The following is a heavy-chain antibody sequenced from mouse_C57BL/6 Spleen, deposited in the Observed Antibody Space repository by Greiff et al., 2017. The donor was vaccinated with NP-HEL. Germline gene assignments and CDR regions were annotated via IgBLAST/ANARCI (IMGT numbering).Heavy chain of an antibody. D-gene: IGHD1-1*01. CDR2: IYPGRGNT. CDR1: GYTFTDYY. CDR3: ARKDYGSSYWYFDV. J-gene: IGHJ1*03. V-gene: IGHV1-84*01. Sequence: LMASGPELVQPGASVKISCKASGYTFTDYYINWVKQRPGQGLEWIGWIYPGRGNTKYNEKVKGNATLTVDTSSSTAYMQLSSLTSEDSAVYFCARKDYGSSYWYFDVWGTGTTVTVSS.